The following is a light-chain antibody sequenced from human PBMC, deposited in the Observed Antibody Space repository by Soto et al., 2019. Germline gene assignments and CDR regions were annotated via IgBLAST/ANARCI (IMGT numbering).Light chain of an antibody. V-gene: IGKV1-9*01. J-gene: IGKJ5*01. Sequence: DIQLTQSPCLLSAFVGDRVAITCRASQGISNSLAWYQQKPGEAPKLLIYAASTLQSGVPPRFSGRGSGTEFTLTISSLQPEDVARYYCQKLDSFPLTFGQGTRLEIK. CDR3: QKLDSFPLT. CDR2: AAS. CDR1: QGISNS.